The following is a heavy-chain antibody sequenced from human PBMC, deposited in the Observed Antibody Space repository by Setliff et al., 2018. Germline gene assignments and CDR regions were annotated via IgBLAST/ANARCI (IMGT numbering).Heavy chain of an antibody. CDR1: GGSVSDSTYY. CDR2: IYDSGSS. D-gene: IGHD2-15*01. V-gene: IGHV4-39*01. J-gene: IGHJ5*02. CDR3: GRGFSRIEGWGNWFDP. Sequence: KPSETLSLTCTVSGGSVSDSTYYWGWVRQPPGKGLEWIGNIYDSGSSNYNASLKSRLIITRDTSKNQISLKLTSVTAADTAVYYCGRGFSRIEGWGNWFDPWGQGILVTVSS.